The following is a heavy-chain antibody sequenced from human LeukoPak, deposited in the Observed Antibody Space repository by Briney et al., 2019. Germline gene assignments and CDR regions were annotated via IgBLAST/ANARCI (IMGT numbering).Heavy chain of an antibody. V-gene: IGHV3-11*06. CDR1: GFTFSDYY. Sequence: GGSLRLSCAASGFTFSDYYMSWIRPAPGKGLEWVSYISSSSSYTNYADSVKGRFTISRDNAKNSLYLQMNSLRAEDTAVYYCARAGQRRRAPNDYWGQGTLVTVSS. CDR2: ISSSSSYT. CDR3: ARAGQRRRAPNDY. J-gene: IGHJ4*02.